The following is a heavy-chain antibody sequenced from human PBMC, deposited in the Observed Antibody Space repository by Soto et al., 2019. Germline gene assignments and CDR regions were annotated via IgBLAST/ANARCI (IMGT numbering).Heavy chain of an antibody. D-gene: IGHD6-13*01. CDR3: VRRHVSATGIDWFDP. CDR1: GYTFTSYG. V-gene: IGHV1-3*01. Sequence: QVQLVQSGTEVKKPGASVKVSCKASGYTFTSYGIHWVRQAPGQRLEWMGWIKAANGDTKDSPKFQDRVTITRDTSASKAYMELRSLRSEDTAVYYCVRRHVSATGIDWFDPWGQGTLVTVSS. CDR2: IKAANGDT. J-gene: IGHJ5*02.